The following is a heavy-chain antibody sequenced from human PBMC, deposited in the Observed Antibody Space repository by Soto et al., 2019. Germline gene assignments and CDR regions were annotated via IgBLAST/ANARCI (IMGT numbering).Heavy chain of an antibody. V-gene: IGHV1-2*02. CDR3: ATDQENYYQSSGYYYAY. J-gene: IGHJ4*02. D-gene: IGHD3-22*01. CDR1: RFPIGDFY. Sequence: QVQLVQSGAEVRKTGASLKVSCKASRFPIGDFYIHWVRQAPGQGLEWMGYINPNSGGTNYAQKFQGRVTMTRDTSISTVYMELSRLRSDDTAVYWCATDQENYYQSSGYYYAYWGQGTLVTVSS. CDR2: INPNSGGT.